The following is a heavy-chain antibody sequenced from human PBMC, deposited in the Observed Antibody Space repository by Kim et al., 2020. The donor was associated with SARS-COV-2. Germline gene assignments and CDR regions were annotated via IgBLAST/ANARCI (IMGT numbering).Heavy chain of an antibody. D-gene: IGHD1-26*01. V-gene: IGHV4-34*01. Sequence: SDYNPALKGRVTISVDPSKNQFSLKRSSVTAAETAVYYCASVWELLPDYWGQGTLVTVSS. J-gene: IGHJ4*02. CDR3: ASVWELLPDY. CDR2: S.